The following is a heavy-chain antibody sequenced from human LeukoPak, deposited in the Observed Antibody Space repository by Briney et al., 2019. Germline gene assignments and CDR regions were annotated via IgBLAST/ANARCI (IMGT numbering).Heavy chain of an antibody. V-gene: IGHV3-7*01. CDR1: GFTFSNFW. D-gene: IGHD3-10*01. Sequence: PGGSLRLSCAASGFTFSNFWMSWVRQAPGRGLECVASIKQDGSEKNYVDSVKGRFTISRDNADNSLSLQMNSLRAEDTAVYYCARIITMVRGVIPWFDPWGQGTLVTVSS. CDR2: IKQDGSEK. J-gene: IGHJ5*02. CDR3: ARIITMVRGVIPWFDP.